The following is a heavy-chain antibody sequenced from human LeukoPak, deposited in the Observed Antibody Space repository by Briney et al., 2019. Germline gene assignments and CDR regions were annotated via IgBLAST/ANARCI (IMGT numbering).Heavy chain of an antibody. Sequence: GGSLRLSCAASGFTFTYAWMTWVRQAPGKGLEGVGRIKSNPDGGTADYAAPVKGRFTISRDDSRNTLYLQMNNLEIDDTAVYFCSTAVNGSYFDWGQGTLIIVSS. CDR3: STAVNGSYFD. D-gene: IGHD1-26*01. J-gene: IGHJ1*01. CDR1: GFTFTYAW. CDR2: IKSNPDGGTA. V-gene: IGHV3-15*01.